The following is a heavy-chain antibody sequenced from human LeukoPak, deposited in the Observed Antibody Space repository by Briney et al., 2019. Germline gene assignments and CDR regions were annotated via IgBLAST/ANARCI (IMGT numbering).Heavy chain of an antibody. Sequence: GASVKVSCKASGYTFTSYGISWVRQAPGQGLEWMGWISAYNGNTNYAQKLQGRVTMTTDTSTSTAYMELRSLRSDDTAVYYCARAPPYYYDKDAFDIWGQGTMVTVSS. CDR2: ISAYNGNT. J-gene: IGHJ3*02. V-gene: IGHV1-18*01. CDR1: GYTFTSYG. D-gene: IGHD3-22*01. CDR3: ARAPPYYYDKDAFDI.